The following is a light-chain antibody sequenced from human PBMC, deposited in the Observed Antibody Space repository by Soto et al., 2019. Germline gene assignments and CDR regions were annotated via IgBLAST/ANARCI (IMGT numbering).Light chain of an antibody. CDR1: QPISTY. V-gene: IGKV1-39*01. J-gene: IGKJ2*01. Sequence: DIQMTQAPSSLSASVGDRVTITCRASQPISTYLNWYQLTPGKAPRLLIYGAFTLQSGVPSRFSGSGSGTDFNLTISNLQPEDVASYYCQQSSSAPPYTFGQGTKLEIK. CDR3: QQSSSAPPYT. CDR2: GAF.